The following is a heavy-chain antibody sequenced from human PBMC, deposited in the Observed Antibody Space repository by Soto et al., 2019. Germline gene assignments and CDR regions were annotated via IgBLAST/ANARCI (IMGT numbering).Heavy chain of an antibody. J-gene: IGHJ6*02. V-gene: IGHV3-30*18. CDR1: GFTFSSYG. CDR3: AKDQVGYSYGYPYYGMDV. Sequence: GGSLRLSCAASGFTFSSYGMHWVRQAPGKGLEWVAVISYDGSNKYYADSVKGRFTISRDNSKNTLYLQMNSLRAEDTAVYYCAKDQVGYSYGYPYYGMDVWGQGTTVTVSS. D-gene: IGHD5-18*01. CDR2: ISYDGSNK.